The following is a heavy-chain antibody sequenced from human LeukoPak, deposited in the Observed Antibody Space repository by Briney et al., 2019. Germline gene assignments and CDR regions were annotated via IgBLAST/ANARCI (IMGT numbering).Heavy chain of an antibody. CDR2: ISSSSSYT. D-gene: IGHD6-13*01. V-gene: IGHV3-11*06. CDR3: ARDLSPIAEGYYYYGMDV. CDR1: GFTFSDYY. J-gene: IGHJ6*02. Sequence: GGSLRLSCAASGFTFSDYYMSWIRQAPGKGLEWVSYISSSSSYTSYADSVKGRFTISRDNAKNSLYLQMNSLRAEDTAVYYCARDLSPIAEGYYYYGMDVWGQGTTVTVSS.